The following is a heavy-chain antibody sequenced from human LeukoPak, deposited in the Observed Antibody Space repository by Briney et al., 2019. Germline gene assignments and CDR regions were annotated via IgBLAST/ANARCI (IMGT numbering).Heavy chain of an antibody. CDR2: IYYSGGT. D-gene: IGHD3-22*01. V-gene: IGHV4-31*03. Sequence: SETLSLTCTVSGGSLSSGGYYWSCSRQHPGKGLEWIGYIYYSGGTYYNPSLKSRVTISVDTSKNQFSLKLSSVTAADTAVYYCAREDDSSGSLDYWGQGTLVTVSS. CDR3: AREDDSSGSLDY. J-gene: IGHJ4*02. CDR1: GGSLSSGGYY.